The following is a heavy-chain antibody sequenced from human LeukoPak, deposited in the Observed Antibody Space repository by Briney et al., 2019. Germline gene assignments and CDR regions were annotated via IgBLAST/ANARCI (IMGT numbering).Heavy chain of an antibody. V-gene: IGHV4-38-2*02. CDR1: DYSISSGYGYY. CDR3: ARVLSYWRGLTIFGRSDLHAFDI. D-gene: IGHD3-3*01. CDR2: IYHSGIT. J-gene: IGHJ3*02. Sequence: KPSETLSLTCTVSDYSISSGYGYYWGWIRQPPGKGPEWIGNIYHSGITYYNHFNSSLKSRVTISVDTSKNQFSLKLSSVTAADTAVYYCARVLSYWRGLTIFGRSDLHAFDIWGQGTMVTVSS.